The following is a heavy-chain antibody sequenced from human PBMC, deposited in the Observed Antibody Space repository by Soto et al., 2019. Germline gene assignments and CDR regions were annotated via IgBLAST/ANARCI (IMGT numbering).Heavy chain of an antibody. CDR2: IYPGDSDT. CDR3: ARSLYCSGGSCYWLDY. Sequence: GESLKISCKGSGYSFTSYWIGWVRQMPGKGLEWMGIIYPGDSDTRYSPSFQGQVTISADKSISTAYLQWSSLKASDTAMYYCARSLYCSGGSCYWLDYWGQGTLVTVSS. V-gene: IGHV5-51*01. CDR1: GYSFTSYW. J-gene: IGHJ4*02. D-gene: IGHD2-15*01.